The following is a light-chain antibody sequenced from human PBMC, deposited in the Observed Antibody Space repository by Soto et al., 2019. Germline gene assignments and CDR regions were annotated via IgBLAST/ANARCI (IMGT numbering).Light chain of an antibody. CDR2: KES. Sequence: DIQMTQSPSTLSGSVADRVTITCRASQTISIWLAWFQQKPGKAPKLLSYKESTLKSGVPSRFIGSGSETEFTLTISSLQPDDFATYYCQHYYRYSEAFGQGTKVDI. V-gene: IGKV1-5*03. J-gene: IGKJ1*01. CDR3: QHYYRYSEA. CDR1: QTISIW.